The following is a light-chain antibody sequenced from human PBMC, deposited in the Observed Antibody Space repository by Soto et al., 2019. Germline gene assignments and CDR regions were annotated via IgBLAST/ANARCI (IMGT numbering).Light chain of an antibody. V-gene: IGLV2-11*01. CDR3: CSYAGSYTSYV. Sequence: QSVLTQPRSVSLSPGQSVTISGTGTSSDVGGYNYVSWYQQHPGKAPKLMIYDVSKRPSGVPDRFSGSKSGNTASLTISGLQAEDEADYYCCSYAGSYTSYVFGTGTKVTVL. CDR1: SSDVGGYNY. CDR2: DVS. J-gene: IGLJ1*01.